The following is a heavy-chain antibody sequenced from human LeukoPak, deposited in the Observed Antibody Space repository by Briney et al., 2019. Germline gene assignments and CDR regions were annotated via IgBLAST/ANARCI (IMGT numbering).Heavy chain of an antibody. CDR1: GYSISSGYY. CDR3: ARLLEGSGWCDY. J-gene: IGHJ4*02. D-gene: IGHD6-19*01. V-gene: IGHV4-38-2*01. CDR2: IYHSGST. Sequence: SETLSLTCAVSGYSISSGYYWGWIRQPPGEGLEWIGSIYHSGSTYYNPSLKSRVTISVDTSKNQFSLKLSSVTAADTAVYYCARLLEGSGWCDYWGQGTLVTVSS.